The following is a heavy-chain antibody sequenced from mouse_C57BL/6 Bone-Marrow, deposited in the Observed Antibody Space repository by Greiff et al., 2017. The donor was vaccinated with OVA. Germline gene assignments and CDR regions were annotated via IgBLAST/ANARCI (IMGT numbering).Heavy chain of an antibody. J-gene: IGHJ1*03. CDR1: GFTFTDYY. D-gene: IGHD1-1*02. CDR2: IRNNANGYTT. Sequence: EVKLMESGGGLVQPGGSLSLSCAASGFTFTDYYMSWVRQPPGKALEWLGFIRNNANGYTTEYSASVKGRFTISRDNSQSILYLQMNALGAEDSDTYYSARLYYALDIWGTGTTVTVTS. CDR3: ARLYYALDI. V-gene: IGHV7-3*01.